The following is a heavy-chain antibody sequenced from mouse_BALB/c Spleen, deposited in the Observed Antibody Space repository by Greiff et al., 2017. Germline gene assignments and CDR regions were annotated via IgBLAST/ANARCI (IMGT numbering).Heavy chain of an antibody. CDR3: ARGGSRFYYFDY. V-gene: IGHV1-31*01. J-gene: IGHJ2*01. CDR2: INPYNGAT. CDR1: GYSFTGYY. Sequence: VQLQQSGPELVKPGASVKISCKASGYSFTGYYMHWVKQSHVKSLEWIGRINPYNGATSYNQNFKDKASLTVDKSSSTAYMELHSLTSEDSAVYYCARGGSRFYYFDYWGQGTTLTVSS.